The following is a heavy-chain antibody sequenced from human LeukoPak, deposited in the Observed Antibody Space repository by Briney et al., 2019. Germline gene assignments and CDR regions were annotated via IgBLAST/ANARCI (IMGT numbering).Heavy chain of an antibody. J-gene: IGHJ5*02. Sequence: ASVKVSCKASGYTCTSYGISWVRQAPGQGLEWMGWISAYNGNTNYAQKLQGRVTMTTDTSTSTAYMELRSLRSDDTAVYYCARGNQDYDFWSGYLGGPQNWFDPWGQGTLVTVSS. D-gene: IGHD3-3*01. V-gene: IGHV1-18*01. CDR1: GYTCTSYG. CDR3: ARGNQDYDFWSGYLGGPQNWFDP. CDR2: ISAYNGNT.